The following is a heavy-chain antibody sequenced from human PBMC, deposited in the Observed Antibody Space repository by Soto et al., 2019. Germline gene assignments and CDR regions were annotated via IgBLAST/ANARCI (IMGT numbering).Heavy chain of an antibody. J-gene: IGHJ4*02. Sequence: QVQLVESGGGVVQPGGSLRLSCAASGFTFSSYGMHWVRQAPGKGLEWVAVISYDGSNKYYADSVKGRFTISRDNSENTLYLQMNSLRAEDTAVYYCAKGTSWQWLVYWGQGTLVTVSS. CDR3: AKGTSWQWLVY. CDR2: ISYDGSNK. V-gene: IGHV3-30*18. D-gene: IGHD6-19*01. CDR1: GFTFSSYG.